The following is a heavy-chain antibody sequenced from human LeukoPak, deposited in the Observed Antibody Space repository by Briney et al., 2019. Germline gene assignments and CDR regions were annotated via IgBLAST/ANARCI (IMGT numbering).Heavy chain of an antibody. CDR1: GGSINSSSYY. Sequence: SETLSLTCTVSGGSINSSSYYWGWIRQPPGKGLEWIGSIYYSGSTYYNPSLKSRVTISVDTSKNQFSLKLSSVTAADTAVYYCAKVGYCSGGSCPKPIDYWGQGTLVTVSS. D-gene: IGHD2-15*01. V-gene: IGHV4-39*01. J-gene: IGHJ4*02. CDR3: AKVGYCSGGSCPKPIDY. CDR2: IYYSGST.